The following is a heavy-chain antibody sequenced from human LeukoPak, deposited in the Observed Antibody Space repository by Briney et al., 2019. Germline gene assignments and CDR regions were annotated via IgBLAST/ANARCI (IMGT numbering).Heavy chain of an antibody. V-gene: IGHV1-24*01. Sequence: GASVKVSCKVSGYTLTELSMHWVRQAPGKGLEWMGGFDPEDGETIYAQKFQGRVTMTEDTSTDTAYMELSSLRSEDTAVYYCATASLTGTTSYFDYWGQGTLVTVSS. J-gene: IGHJ4*02. D-gene: IGHD1-7*01. CDR1: GYTLTELS. CDR3: ATASLTGTTSYFDY. CDR2: FDPEDGET.